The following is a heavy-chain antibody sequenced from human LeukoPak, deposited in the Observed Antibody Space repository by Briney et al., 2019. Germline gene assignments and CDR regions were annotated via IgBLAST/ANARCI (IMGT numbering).Heavy chain of an antibody. D-gene: IGHD1-26*01. V-gene: IGHV3-7*01. CDR2: LNSDGSER. J-gene: IGHJ3*01. CDR3: ARDSGSCRGCAFDV. Sequence: TGGSLRLSCAASGFTFSNHYMSWVRQAPGKGLEWVANLNSDGSERKYVDSVKGRFTISRDNAKNSLYLQMNSLRAEDTAVFYCARDSGSCRGCAFDVWGHGTMVTVSS. CDR1: GFTFSNHY.